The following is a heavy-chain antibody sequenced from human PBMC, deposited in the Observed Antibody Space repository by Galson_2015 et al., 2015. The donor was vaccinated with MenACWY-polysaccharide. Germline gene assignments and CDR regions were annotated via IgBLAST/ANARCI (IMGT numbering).Heavy chain of an antibody. Sequence: SLRLSCAASGFTFPSYALSWVRQAPGKGLEWVSAIRSSGTNTCYADSVKGRFTISRDNSKNTLYLRMNSLRAEDTAVYYCAKDSTDFWSVAGRFDHWGQGTLVTVSS. V-gene: IGHV3-23*01. CDR3: AKDSTDFWSVAGRFDH. CDR1: GFTFPSYA. D-gene: IGHD3-3*01. CDR2: IRSSGTNT. J-gene: IGHJ5*02.